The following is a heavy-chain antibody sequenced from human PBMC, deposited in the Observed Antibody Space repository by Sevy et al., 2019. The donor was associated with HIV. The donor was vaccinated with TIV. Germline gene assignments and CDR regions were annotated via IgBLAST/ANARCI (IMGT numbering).Heavy chain of an antibody. J-gene: IGHJ6*02. V-gene: IGHV3-23*01. CDR3: AKVGYCSSTTCYSIYYGIDV. D-gene: IGHD2-2*02. CDR2: ITGIGGST. Sequence: GGSLRLSCAASGFTFSRYAMSWVRQAPGKGLEWVSAITGIGGSTYYGDPVKGRFTISRDNSKNTLYLQMNSMRPEDTAVYYCAKVGYCSSTTCYSIYYGIDVWGQGTTVTVSS. CDR1: GFTFSRYA.